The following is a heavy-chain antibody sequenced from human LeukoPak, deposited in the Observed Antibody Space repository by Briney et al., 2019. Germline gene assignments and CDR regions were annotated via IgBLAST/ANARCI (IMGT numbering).Heavy chain of an antibody. CDR2: IYHSGST. D-gene: IGHD2-15*01. CDR3: ARERELGYCSGGSCYWDFQH. V-gene: IGHV4-4*02. CDR1: GGSISSSNW. J-gene: IGHJ1*01. Sequence: SETLSLTCAVSGGSISSSNWWSWVRQPPGKGLEWIGEIYHSGSTNYNPSLKSRVTISVDTSKNQFSLKLSSVTAADTAVYYCARERELGYCSGGSCYWDFQHWGQGTLVTVSS.